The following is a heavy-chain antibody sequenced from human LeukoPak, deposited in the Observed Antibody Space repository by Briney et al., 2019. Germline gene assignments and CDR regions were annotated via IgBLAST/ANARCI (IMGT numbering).Heavy chain of an antibody. Sequence: PGGSLRLSCAASGFTFSSYWMSWVRQAPGKGLEWVANIKQDGSEKYYVDFVKGRFTISRDNAKNSLYLQMNSLRAEDTAVYHCARERVGAEFDYWGQGTLVTVSS. CDR1: GFTFSSYW. V-gene: IGHV3-7*03. D-gene: IGHD1-26*01. CDR2: IKQDGSEK. CDR3: ARERVGAEFDY. J-gene: IGHJ4*02.